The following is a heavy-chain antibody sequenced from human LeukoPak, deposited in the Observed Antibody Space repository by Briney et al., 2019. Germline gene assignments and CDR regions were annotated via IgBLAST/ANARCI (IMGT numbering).Heavy chain of an antibody. CDR1: GFTFSSYK. Sequence: GGSLRLSCAASGFTFSSYKMFWVRQAPGKGLEWLSFIGSRSNDINYADSVKGRFTISRDNAKNSLYLQMTSLKAEDTAVYYCARCRAYDTRDLDYWGQGTLVTVAS. D-gene: IGHD3-22*01. CDR2: IGSRSNDI. CDR3: ARCRAYDTRDLDY. J-gene: IGHJ4*02. V-gene: IGHV3-21*01.